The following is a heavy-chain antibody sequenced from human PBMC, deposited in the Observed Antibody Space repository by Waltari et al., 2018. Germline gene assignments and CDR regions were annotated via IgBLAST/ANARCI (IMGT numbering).Heavy chain of an antibody. V-gene: IGHV4-4*02. J-gene: IGHJ4*02. Sequence: QLQLQESGPGLVKPSGTLSLTCTVSGDPMDNHWLWNWVRQSPGMGLEWVGQVHRSGRTHYNPSLEGRVTVSLDTSKNQFSLKLTSATAADTAIYYCARDRGGGLYLDSWGQGSLVTVSP. CDR3: ARDRGGGLYLDS. D-gene: IGHD2-15*01. CDR1: GDPMDNHWL. CDR2: VHRSGRT.